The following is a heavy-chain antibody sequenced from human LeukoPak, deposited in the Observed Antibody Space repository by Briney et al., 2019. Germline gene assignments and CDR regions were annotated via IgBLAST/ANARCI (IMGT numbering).Heavy chain of an antibody. CDR2: IYSGGST. V-gene: IGHV3-53*01. CDR3: ARDGEYDSSSRNAFDI. D-gene: IGHD3-22*01. J-gene: IGHJ3*02. CDR1: GFTVSSNY. Sequence: PGGSLRLSCAASGFTVSSNYMSWVRQAPGKGLEWVSVIYSGGSTYYADSVKGRFTISRDNSKNTLYLQMNSLRAEDTAVYYCARDGEYDSSSRNAFDIWGQGTMVTVSS.